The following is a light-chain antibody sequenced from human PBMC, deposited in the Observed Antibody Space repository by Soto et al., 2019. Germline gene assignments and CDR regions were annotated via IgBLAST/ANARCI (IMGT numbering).Light chain of an antibody. CDR3: QQDYKLT. CDR1: QSVSSTY. J-gene: IGKJ1*01. V-gene: IGKV3D-7*01. CDR2: GAS. Sequence: IVVTNAPATLFRSPLYRPTLSCRASQSVSSTYLSWYQQKPGQAPRLLIYGASTRANGIPARFSGSGSGTDFTLTISSLQPEEFAVYYCQQDYKLTFGQGTKVDIK.